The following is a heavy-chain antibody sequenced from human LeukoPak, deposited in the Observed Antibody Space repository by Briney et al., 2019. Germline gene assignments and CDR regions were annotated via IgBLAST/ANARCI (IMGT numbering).Heavy chain of an antibody. CDR2: IYYSGST. CDR1: GGSFSGYY. CDR3: ARAKEDIVVVRGSGSYYDY. J-gene: IGHJ4*02. D-gene: IGHD2-2*01. V-gene: IGHV4-59*08. Sequence: SETLSLTCAVYGGSFSGYYWSWIRQPPGKGLEWIGYIYYSGSTNYNPSLKSRVTISVDTSKNQFSLKLSSVTAADTAVYYCARAKEDIVVVRGSGSYYDYWGQGTLVTVSS.